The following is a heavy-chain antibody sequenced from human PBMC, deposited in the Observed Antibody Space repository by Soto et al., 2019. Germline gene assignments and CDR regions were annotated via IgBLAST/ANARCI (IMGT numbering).Heavy chain of an antibody. D-gene: IGHD6-6*01. Sequence: PSETLSLTCAVYGGSFSGYYWSWIRQPPGKGLEWIGEINHSGSTNYNPSLKSRVTISVDTSKSQFSLKLSSVTAADTAVYYCARDQGRAARSGHYYSYYYGKAVCLPGTTGTGFS. CDR2: INHSGST. CDR3: ARDQGRAARSGHYYSYYYGKAV. V-gene: IGHV4-34*01. J-gene: IGHJ6*02. CDR1: GGSFSGYY.